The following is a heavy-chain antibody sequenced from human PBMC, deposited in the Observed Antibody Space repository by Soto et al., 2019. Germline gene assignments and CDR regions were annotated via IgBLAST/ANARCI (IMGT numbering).Heavy chain of an antibody. CDR3: ARGGGNSGNWFDP. V-gene: IGHV3-30-3*01. CDR1: GFTFSSYA. CDR2: ISYDGSNK. D-gene: IGHD2-21*02. Sequence: QVQLVESGGGVVQPGRSLRLSCAASGFTFSSYAMHWVRQAPGKGLEWVAVISYDGSNKYYADSVKGRFTISRDNSKNTLYLQMNSLRPEDTALYYCARGGGNSGNWFDPWGQGTLVTVSS. J-gene: IGHJ5*02.